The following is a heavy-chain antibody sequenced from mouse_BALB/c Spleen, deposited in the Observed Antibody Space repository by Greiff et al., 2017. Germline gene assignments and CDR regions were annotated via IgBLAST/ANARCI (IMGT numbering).Heavy chain of an antibody. CDR3: ARGQLTTGWYFDV. J-gene: IGHJ1*01. CDR1: GFTFSSYA. D-gene: IGHD1-1*01. CDR2: ISSGGST. Sequence: DVKLVESGGGLVKPGGSLKLSCAASGFTFSSYAMSWVRQTPEKRLEWVASISSGGSTYYPDSVKGRFTISRDNARNILYLQMSSLRSEDTAMYYCARGQLTTGWYFDVWGAGTTVTVSS. V-gene: IGHV5-6-5*01.